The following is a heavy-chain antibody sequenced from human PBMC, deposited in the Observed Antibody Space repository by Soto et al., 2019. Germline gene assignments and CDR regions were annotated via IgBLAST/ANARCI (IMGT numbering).Heavy chain of an antibody. CDR3: AKDSLGGMGTVMMPGTD. Sequence: VQLVESGGGVVQPGRSLRLSCAVSGLTFSTYGFHWVRQAPGKGLEWVAVISYDVRKTHYADSVRGRFTISRDNSKSTLYLQMNDLRADDTALYDCAKDSLGGMGTVMMPGTDWGQGTLVTVSS. CDR2: ISYDVRKT. CDR1: GLTFSTYG. J-gene: IGHJ4*02. V-gene: IGHV3-30*18. D-gene: IGHD4-17*01.